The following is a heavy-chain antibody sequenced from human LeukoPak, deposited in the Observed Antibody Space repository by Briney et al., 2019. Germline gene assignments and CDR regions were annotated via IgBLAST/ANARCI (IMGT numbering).Heavy chain of an antibody. J-gene: IGHJ1*01. CDR1: GGSFSGYY. CDR3: AREYSSSRRRYFQH. CDR2: INHSGST. Sequence: ETLSLTCAVYGGSFSGYYWSWIRQPPGKGLEWIGEINHSGSTNYNPPLKSRVTISVDTSKNQFSLKLSSVTAADTAVYYCAREYSSSRRRYFQHWGQGTLVTVSS. V-gene: IGHV4-34*01. D-gene: IGHD6-6*01.